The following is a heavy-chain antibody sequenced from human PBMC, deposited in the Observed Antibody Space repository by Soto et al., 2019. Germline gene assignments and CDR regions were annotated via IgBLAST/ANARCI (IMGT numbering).Heavy chain of an antibody. Sequence: GWSLRLSCTVSGFSVTNSYINWVRQAPGKXLEWVSILYSSGTTYYADSVRGRFTVSRDDSKDTLFLHMNSLRADDTAVYYCARDWSKFSYNYPYYYAMDAWGQGTTVTVSS. CDR2: LYSSGTT. CDR3: ARDWSKFSYNYPYYYAMDA. D-gene: IGHD5-18*01. J-gene: IGHJ6*02. CDR1: GFSVTNSY. V-gene: IGHV3-53*01.